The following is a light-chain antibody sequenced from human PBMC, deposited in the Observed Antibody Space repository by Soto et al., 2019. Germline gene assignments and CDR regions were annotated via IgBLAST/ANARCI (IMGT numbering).Light chain of an antibody. CDR2: GAS. V-gene: IGKV3D-20*02. CDR3: QQGSNWPPGLT. Sequence: EIVLTQSPGTLSLSPGERATLSCRASQSVSSSYLAWYQQKPGQAPRLLIYGASNRATGIPARFSGSGSGTDFTLTISSLKPEDFAVYYCQQGSNWPPGLTFGGGTKVDIK. J-gene: IGKJ4*01. CDR1: QSVSSSY.